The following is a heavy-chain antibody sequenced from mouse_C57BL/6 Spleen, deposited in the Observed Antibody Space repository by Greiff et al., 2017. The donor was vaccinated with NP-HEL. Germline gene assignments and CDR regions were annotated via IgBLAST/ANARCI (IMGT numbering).Heavy chain of an antibody. CDR3: ARGISKGLDY. J-gene: IGHJ2*01. Sequence: VQLQQPGAELVKPGASVTLSCKASGYTFTRSWMQWVNQRPGQGLEWIGEIDPSDSYTHYNQTFKGKATLTVDTSSSTAYMQLSSLTSEDSAFYYCARGISKGLDYWGQGTTLTVSS. CDR2: IDPSDSYT. CDR1: GYTFTRSW. V-gene: IGHV1-50*01.